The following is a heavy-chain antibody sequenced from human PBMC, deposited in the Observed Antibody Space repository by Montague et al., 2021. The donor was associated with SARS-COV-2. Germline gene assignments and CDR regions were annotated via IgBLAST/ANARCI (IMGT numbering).Heavy chain of an antibody. Sequence: SETLSLTCTVSGGSISSFYWSWFRLPPGKGLEWIGYISDSGSTNYNPSLTGRVTMSVDTSKNQFSLKVNSVTAADTAVYYCARHYSATLPAVYWGQGTLVTVSS. D-gene: IGHD2-15*01. J-gene: IGHJ4*02. CDR1: GGSISSFY. CDR3: ARHYSATLPAVY. CDR2: ISDSGST. V-gene: IGHV4-59*08.